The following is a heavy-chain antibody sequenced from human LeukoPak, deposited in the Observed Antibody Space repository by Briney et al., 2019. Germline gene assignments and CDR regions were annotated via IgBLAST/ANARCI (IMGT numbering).Heavy chain of an antibody. CDR3: ANAMHNSGWYGSFDY. CDR2: ISWNSASR. V-gene: IGHV3-9*01. D-gene: IGHD6-19*01. CDR1: GFRFEDYT. Sequence: GGSLRLSCAASGFRFEDYTMHWVRQAPGKALEWVSGISWNSASRGYADSVKGRFTISRDNAKESLYLQMNSLRTEDTALYYCANAMHNSGWYGSFDYCGQGTLVTVSS. J-gene: IGHJ4*02.